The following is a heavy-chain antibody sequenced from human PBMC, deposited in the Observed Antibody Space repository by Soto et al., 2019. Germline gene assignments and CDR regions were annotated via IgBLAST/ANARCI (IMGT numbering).Heavy chain of an antibody. CDR3: ASAVASPEDYYFDY. V-gene: IGHV3-48*02. D-gene: IGHD6-6*01. CDR2: ISSSSSTI. Sequence: GGSLRLSCAASGFTFSSYSMNWVRQAPGKGLEWVSYISSSSSTIYYADSVKGRFTISRDNAKNSLYLQMNSLRDEDTAVYYCASAVASPEDYYFDYWGQGTLVTVSS. CDR1: GFTFSSYS. J-gene: IGHJ4*02.